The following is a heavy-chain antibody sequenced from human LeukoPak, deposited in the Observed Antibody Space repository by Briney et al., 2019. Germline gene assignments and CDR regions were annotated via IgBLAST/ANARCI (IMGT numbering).Heavy chain of an antibody. CDR3: ARALLYWRPAPRYFDY. CDR1: GFTFSDYY. Sequence: GGSLRLSCAAYGFTFSDYYMSWIRQAPGKGLEWVSYISSSGSTIYYADSVKGRFTISRDNAKNSLYLQMNSLRAEDTAVFYCARALLYWRPAPRYFDYWGQGTLVTVSS. CDR2: ISSSGSTI. V-gene: IGHV3-11*04. J-gene: IGHJ4*02. D-gene: IGHD2-8*02.